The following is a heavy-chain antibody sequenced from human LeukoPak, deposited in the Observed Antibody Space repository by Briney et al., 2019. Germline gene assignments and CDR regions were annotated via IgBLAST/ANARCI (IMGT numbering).Heavy chain of an antibody. V-gene: IGHV3-11*06. J-gene: IGHJ4*02. CDR3: ATNSRYGDVDY. CDR1: RFTFRDYY. D-gene: IGHD4-17*01. CDR2: ISSSSSYT. Sequence: GGSLRLSCAASRFTFRDYYMSWIRQAPGKGLEWVSYISSSSSYTNYADSVKGRFTISRDNAKNSLYLQMNSLRAEDTAVYYCATNSRYGDVDYWGQGTLVTVSS.